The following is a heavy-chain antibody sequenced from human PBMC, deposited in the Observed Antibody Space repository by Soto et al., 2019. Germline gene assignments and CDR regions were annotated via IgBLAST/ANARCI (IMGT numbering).Heavy chain of an antibody. CDR2: IYYSGST. CDR3: ARVRCSGFIRYGRDV. J-gene: IGHJ6*02. V-gene: IGHV4-61*01. D-gene: IGHD2-15*01. CDR1: GGSVSGVTYC. Sequence: PFVTLWLTWSVSGGSVSGVTYCWSWIRQPPGKGLDWIGYIYYSGSTNYNAALKSRVTISVDPSKNQFSLELSSVTAEETPMYYCARVRCSGFIRYGRDVWGQGTAVTSP.